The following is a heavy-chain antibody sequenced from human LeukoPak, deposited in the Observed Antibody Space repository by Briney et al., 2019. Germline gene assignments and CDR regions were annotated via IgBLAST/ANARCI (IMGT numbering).Heavy chain of an antibody. CDR3: AKDLVARAQGYYGMDV. V-gene: IGHV3-30*18. J-gene: IGHJ6*02. Sequence: GGSLRLSCAASGFTFSSYGMHWVRQAPGKGLEWVAVISYDGSNKYYADSVKGRFTISRDNSKNTLHLQMNSLRAEDTAVYYCAKDLVARAQGYYGMDVWGQGTTVTVSS. D-gene: IGHD2-15*01. CDR1: GFTFSSYG. CDR2: ISYDGSNK.